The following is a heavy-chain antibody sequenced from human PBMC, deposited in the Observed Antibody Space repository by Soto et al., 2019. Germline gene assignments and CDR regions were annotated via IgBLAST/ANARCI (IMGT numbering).Heavy chain of an antibody. Sequence: PSETLSLTCTVSGGSIRDYYWGWIRQSPGKGLEWIGYIYYTGTTKYNPSLKSRVTISVDSSKNQFSLKLDSVTAADTAVYYCSRDDSDWFFNWGRGTLVTVSS. D-gene: IGHD3-9*01. CDR3: SRDDSDWFFN. J-gene: IGHJ4*02. V-gene: IGHV4-59*08. CDR1: GGSIRDYY. CDR2: IYYTGTT.